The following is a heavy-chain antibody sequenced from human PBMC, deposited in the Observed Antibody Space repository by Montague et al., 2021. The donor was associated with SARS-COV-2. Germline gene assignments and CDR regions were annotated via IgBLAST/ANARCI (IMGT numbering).Heavy chain of an antibody. D-gene: IGHD3-10*01. CDR2: ISSTGST. J-gene: IGHJ4*01. V-gene: IGHV4-59*01. CDR3: ARKLVLAYCFDF. CDR1: GDSFTYFY. Sequence: SETLSLTCSVSGDSFTYFYWSWIRQSPGKGLEWIGYISSTGSTNYNPSFKSRFTISVDTSENQFSLKVTSVTAADTAVYYCARKLVLAYCFDFWGHGTLVTVSS.